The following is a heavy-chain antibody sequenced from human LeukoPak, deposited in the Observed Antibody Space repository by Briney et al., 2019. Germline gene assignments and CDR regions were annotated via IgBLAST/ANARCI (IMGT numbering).Heavy chain of an antibody. CDR2: IIPIFGTA. Sequence: SVKVSCKASGYTFTGYYMHWVRQAPGQGLEWMGGIIPIFGTANYAQKFQGRVTITADESTSTAYMELSSLRPEDTAVYYCARKVPNDSSGYYYRGQFDPWGQGTLVTVSS. D-gene: IGHD3-22*01. CDR3: ARKVPNDSSGYYYRGQFDP. J-gene: IGHJ5*02. CDR1: GYTFTGYY. V-gene: IGHV1-69*13.